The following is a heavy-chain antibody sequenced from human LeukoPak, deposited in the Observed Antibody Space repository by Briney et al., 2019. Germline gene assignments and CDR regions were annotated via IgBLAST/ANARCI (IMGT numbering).Heavy chain of an antibody. CDR2: IWPDGSKK. J-gene: IGHJ4*02. Sequence: GGSLRLSCAAAGFTFSTYAMHWVRQAQGKGLEWVAFIWPDGSKKYYADSVKGRFAISRENSKNTVYLQMNDLRPEDTALYFCAKISSSAESNFDYWGQGTLLTVSS. V-gene: IGHV3-30*02. CDR3: AKISSSAESNFDY. D-gene: IGHD6-25*01. CDR1: GFTFSTYA.